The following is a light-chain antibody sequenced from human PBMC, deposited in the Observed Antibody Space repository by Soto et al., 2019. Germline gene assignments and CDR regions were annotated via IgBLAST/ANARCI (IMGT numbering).Light chain of an antibody. CDR3: QQYSSSPWT. CDR2: GAS. J-gene: IGKJ1*01. CDR1: QSVSSSY. V-gene: IGKV3-20*01. Sequence: EIVLTQSPGTLSLSPGERATLSCRASQSVSSSYLAWYQQKPGQAPRLLIYGASSRATGIPDRFSGSGSGTDFTLTISRLEPEDLAVYYCQQYSSSPWTFGLGTKVEIK.